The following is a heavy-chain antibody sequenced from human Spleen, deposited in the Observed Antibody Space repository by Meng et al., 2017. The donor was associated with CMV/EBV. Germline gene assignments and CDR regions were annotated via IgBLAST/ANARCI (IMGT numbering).Heavy chain of an antibody. Sequence: LSLTCAASGFTFSNYWMSWVRQAPGKGLEWLANINEDGSETNYVDSVKGRFTISRDNSRNSLYLHMTSLRAEDTALYYCVKLFDYWGRGSLVTVSS. CDR3: VKLFDY. V-gene: IGHV3-7*01. J-gene: IGHJ4*02. CDR1: GFTFSNYW. CDR2: INEDGSET.